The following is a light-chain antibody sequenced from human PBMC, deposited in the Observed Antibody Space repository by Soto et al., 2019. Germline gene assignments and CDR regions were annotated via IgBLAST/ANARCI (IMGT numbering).Light chain of an antibody. V-gene: IGKV4-1*01. CDR2: WAS. CDR1: QSVLSSSNNKNY. J-gene: IGKJ1*01. CDR3: QQYYNIPWT. Sequence: DIVMTQSPDSLAVSLGERATVNCKSSQSVLSSSNNKNYLAWYQQKPGHPPRLLLSWASARESGVPDRFSGSGSGTDFTLTISSLQADDVAVYYCQQYYNIPWTFGQGTKVEIK.